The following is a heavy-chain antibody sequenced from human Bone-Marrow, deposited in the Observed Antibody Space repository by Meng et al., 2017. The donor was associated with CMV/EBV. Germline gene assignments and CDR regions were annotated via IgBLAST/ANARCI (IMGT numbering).Heavy chain of an antibody. J-gene: IGHJ4*02. CDR1: GFTFSSYW. V-gene: IGHV3-74*01. CDR2: INSDGSST. D-gene: IGHD4-11*01. Sequence: GESLKISCAASGFTFSSYWMHWVRQAPGKGLVWVSRINSDGSSTNYADSVKGRFTISRDNTRNTLDLQMNSLRAEDTAVYYCAKASQHDYRCFDYWGQGTLVTVSS. CDR3: AKASQHDYRCFDY.